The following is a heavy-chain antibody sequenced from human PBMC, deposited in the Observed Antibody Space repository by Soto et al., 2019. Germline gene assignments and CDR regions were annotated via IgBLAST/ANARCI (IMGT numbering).Heavy chain of an antibody. V-gene: IGHV1-18*04. CDR1: GYTFTSYG. CDR2: ISGYNGNT. J-gene: IGHJ4*02. CDR3: ARGNYFDSSGPFDY. D-gene: IGHD3-22*01. Sequence: QVQLVQSGAEVKKSGASVKVSCKASGYTFTSYGITWVRQAPGQGLEWMGWISGYNGNTNDAQMLQGRITMTIDTSTSTAYMDLRSLKSDDTAVYFCARGNYFDSSGPFDYWGQGTLVTVSS.